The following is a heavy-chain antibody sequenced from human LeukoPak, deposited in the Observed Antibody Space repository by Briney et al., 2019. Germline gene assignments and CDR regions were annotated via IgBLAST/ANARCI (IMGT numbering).Heavy chain of an antibody. CDR1: GYTFTGYY. Sequence: ASVKVFCKASGYTFTGYYMHWVRQAPGQGLEWMGWINPNSGGTNYAQKFQGRVTMTRDTSISTAYMELSRLRSDDTAVYYCARVRVVVVPAAIRGGRFDPWGQGTLVTVSS. J-gene: IGHJ5*02. CDR2: INPNSGGT. CDR3: ARVRVVVVPAAIRGGRFDP. D-gene: IGHD2-2*01. V-gene: IGHV1-2*02.